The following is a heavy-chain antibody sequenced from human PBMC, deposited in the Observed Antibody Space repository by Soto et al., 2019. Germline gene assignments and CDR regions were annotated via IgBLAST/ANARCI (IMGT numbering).Heavy chain of an antibody. CDR2: ISYDGSNK. D-gene: IGHD2-15*01. J-gene: IGHJ4*02. CDR3: AKGAYAVVAASYFDY. Sequence: QVQLAESGGGVVQPGRSLRLSCAASGFTFSSYGIHWVRQAPGKGLEWVAVISYDGSNKYYADSVKGRFTISRDNSKNTLYLQMNSLRAEDTAVYYCAKGAYAVVAASYFDYWGQGTLVTVSS. CDR1: GFTFSSYG. V-gene: IGHV3-30*18.